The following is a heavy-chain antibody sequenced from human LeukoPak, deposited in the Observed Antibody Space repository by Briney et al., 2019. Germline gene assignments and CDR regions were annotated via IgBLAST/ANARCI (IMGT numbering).Heavy chain of an antibody. J-gene: IGHJ4*02. Sequence: AETLSLTCTVRGVSISTSSDYGPSVRQPPAKMLEWIESIYYGGITYDRPSLKNQITRSVYTSKNPVSLKLSSLTPGDTIVYYCARGDEVVTKSSFDYWGQGTLVTASS. CDR1: GVSISTSSDY. CDR2: IYYGGIT. CDR3: ARGDEVVTKSSFDY. D-gene: IGHD4-23*01. V-gene: IGHV4-39*02.